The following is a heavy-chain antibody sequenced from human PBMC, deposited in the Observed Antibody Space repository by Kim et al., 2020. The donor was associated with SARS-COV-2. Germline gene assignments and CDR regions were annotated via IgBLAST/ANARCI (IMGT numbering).Heavy chain of an antibody. V-gene: IGHV4-59*01. CDR3: ARTQPAYSSGWYYFDY. CDR1: GGSISSYY. CDR2: IYYSGST. Sequence: SETLSLTCTVSGGSISSYYWSWIRQPPGKGLEWIGYIYYSGSTNYNPSLKSRVTISVDTSKNQFSLKLSSVTAADTAVYYCARTQPAYSSGWYYFDYWGQGTLVTVSS. D-gene: IGHD6-19*01. J-gene: IGHJ4*02.